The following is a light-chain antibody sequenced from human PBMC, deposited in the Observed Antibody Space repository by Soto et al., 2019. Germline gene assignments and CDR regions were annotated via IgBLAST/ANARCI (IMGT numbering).Light chain of an antibody. Sequence: QSALSQPASVSGSPGQSITISCTGTSSDIGGHDYVSWYQQHPGKAPKLIIYDVSNRPSGVSNRFSGSKSGNTASLTVSGLQAEDEADYYCSSYTSSSAPGVFGGGTKRTVL. CDR1: SSDIGGHDY. CDR3: SSYTSSSAPGV. CDR2: DVS. J-gene: IGLJ2*01. V-gene: IGLV2-14*01.